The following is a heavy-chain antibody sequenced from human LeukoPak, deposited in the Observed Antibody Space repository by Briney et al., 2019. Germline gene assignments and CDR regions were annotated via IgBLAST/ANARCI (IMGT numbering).Heavy chain of an antibody. D-gene: IGHD2-8*01. Sequence: RPGTPSLTCGVSGGSISNTNWWSWVRQPPGQGLEWIGEISLTGLTHYNPSLESRVTVSLDKSKNQLSLNLTSVTAADTAVYYCSRENGAFSPFGYWGQGTLVTVLS. J-gene: IGHJ4*02. V-gene: IGHV4-4*03. CDR1: GGSISNTNW. CDR3: SRENGAFSPFGY. CDR2: ISLTGLT.